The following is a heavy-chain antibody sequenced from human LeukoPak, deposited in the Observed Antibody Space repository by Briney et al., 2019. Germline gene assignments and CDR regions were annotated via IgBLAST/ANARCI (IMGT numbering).Heavy chain of an antibody. CDR2: INHSGST. V-gene: IGHV4-34*01. D-gene: IGHD3-10*01. CDR1: GGSFSGYY. Sequence: SETLSLTCAVYGGSFSGYYWSWIRQPPGKGLEWIGEINHSGSTNYNPSLKSRVTISVDTSKNQFSLKLSSVTAADTAVYYCARVRGDYCGSGIGNWFDPWGQGTLVTVSS. J-gene: IGHJ5*02. CDR3: ARVRGDYCGSGIGNWFDP.